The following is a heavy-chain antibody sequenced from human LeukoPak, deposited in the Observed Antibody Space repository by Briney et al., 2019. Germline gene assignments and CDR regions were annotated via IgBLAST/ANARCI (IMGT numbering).Heavy chain of an antibody. Sequence: GASVKVSCKASGYTFTGYYMHWVRQAPGQGLEWMGWINPNSGGTSYAQKFQGRVTMTRDTSISTAYMELSRLRSDDTAVYYCARFAYYYDSSGYDPRDYWGQGTLVTVSS. CDR3: ARFAYYYDSSGYDPRDY. D-gene: IGHD3-22*01. CDR1: GYTFTGYY. J-gene: IGHJ4*02. CDR2: INPNSGGT. V-gene: IGHV1-2*02.